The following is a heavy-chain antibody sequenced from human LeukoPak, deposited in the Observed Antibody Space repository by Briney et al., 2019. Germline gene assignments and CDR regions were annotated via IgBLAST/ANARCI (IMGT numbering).Heavy chain of an antibody. CDR1: GFTFSSYW. CDR2: VRTKAKNYAT. V-gene: IGHV3-73*01. D-gene: IGHD4/OR15-4a*01. J-gene: IGHJ4*02. CDR3: TTSPLYGGFDY. Sequence: GGSLRLSCAASGFTFSSYWMSWVRQASGKGLECVGRVRTKAKNYATDYAASVKGRFTISRDDSKGTAYLQMNSLKTEDTAVYYCTTSPLYGGFDYWGQGTLVTVSS.